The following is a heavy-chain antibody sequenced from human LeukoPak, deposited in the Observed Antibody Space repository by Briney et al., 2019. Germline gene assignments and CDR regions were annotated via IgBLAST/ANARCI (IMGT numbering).Heavy chain of an antibody. CDR2: ISPDGSTT. CDR3: ARFPTYGYTTTWYSDY. D-gene: IGHD6-13*01. J-gene: IGHJ4*02. CDR1: GFTFSRYW. V-gene: IGHV3-74*03. Sequence: GGSLRLSCAASGFTFSRYWMHWVRQAPGKGLMWVSRISPDGSTTLYADSVKGRFTISRDNAKNTLYPQMNSLGAEDTAVYFCARFPTYGYTTTWYSDYWGQGTLVTVSS.